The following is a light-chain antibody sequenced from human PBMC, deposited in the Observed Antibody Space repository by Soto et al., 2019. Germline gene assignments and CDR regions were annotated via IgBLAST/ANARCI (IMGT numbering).Light chain of an antibody. J-gene: IGKJ4*01. V-gene: IGKV1-9*01. CDR1: QGISSY. CDR2: AAS. Sequence: DIQSHQSPSSLSLSVGDSATITCRASQGISSYLAWYQQKPEKAPKLLIYAASTLQSGVPSRFSGSGSGKEFTLTISSLQPEDFATYYCQQLNSYPLTFGGGTKVAI. CDR3: QQLNSYPLT.